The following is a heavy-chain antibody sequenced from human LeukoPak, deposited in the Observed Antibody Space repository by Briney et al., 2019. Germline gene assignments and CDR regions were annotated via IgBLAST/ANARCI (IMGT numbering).Heavy chain of an antibody. V-gene: IGHV4-4*02. D-gene: IGHD3-22*01. CDR1: GGSISSSNW. Sequence: PSETLSLTCAVSGGSISSSNWWSWVRQPPGKGLEWIGEIYHSGSTNYNPSLKSRVTISVDKSKNQFSLKLSSVTAADTAVYYCATYYYDSSGYYFFDYWGQGTLVTVS. CDR3: ATYYYDSSGYYFFDY. J-gene: IGHJ4*02. CDR2: IYHSGST.